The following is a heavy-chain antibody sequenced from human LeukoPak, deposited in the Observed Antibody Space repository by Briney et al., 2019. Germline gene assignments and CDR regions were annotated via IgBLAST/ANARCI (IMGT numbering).Heavy chain of an antibody. Sequence: SETLSLTCSVSGTSISSDYYWGWVRQPPGKGLEWIGSIKHRGRSYYNPSLKSRVTISVDTSKNQFSLQLSSVTAADTAVYYCARVVGATSIDYWGQGILVTVSS. D-gene: IGHD2-15*01. V-gene: IGHV4-38-2*02. CDR2: IKHRGRS. CDR1: GTSISSDYY. CDR3: ARVVGATSIDY. J-gene: IGHJ4*02.